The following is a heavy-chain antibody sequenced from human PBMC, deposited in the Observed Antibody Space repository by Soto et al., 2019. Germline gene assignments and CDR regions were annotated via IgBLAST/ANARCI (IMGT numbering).Heavy chain of an antibody. Sequence: SETLSLTCTVSGGSISSYYWSWIRQPPGKGLEWIGYIYYSGSTNYNPSLKSRVTISVDTSKNQFSLKLSSVTAADTAVYYCARQGLAAAGPFDYWGQGTLVTVSS. CDR2: IYYSGST. D-gene: IGHD6-13*01. CDR1: GGSISSYY. CDR3: ARQGLAAAGPFDY. V-gene: IGHV4-59*08. J-gene: IGHJ4*02.